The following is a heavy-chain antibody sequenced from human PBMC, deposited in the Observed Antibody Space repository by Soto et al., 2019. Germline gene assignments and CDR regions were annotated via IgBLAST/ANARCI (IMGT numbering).Heavy chain of an antibody. CDR2: ISGRNGNT. V-gene: IGHV1-3*01. J-gene: IGHJ4*02. CDR1: GYIFTKSA. D-gene: IGHD6-19*01. Sequence: ASVRVSCKASGYIFTKSAMHWVRQAPGQRLEWMGWISGRNGNTKYSPKLQDRVTITRDTSASTAYMELSSLRSEDTALYYCARDGVEAGNFNFDYWGQGTLVTVSS. CDR3: ARDGVEAGNFNFDY.